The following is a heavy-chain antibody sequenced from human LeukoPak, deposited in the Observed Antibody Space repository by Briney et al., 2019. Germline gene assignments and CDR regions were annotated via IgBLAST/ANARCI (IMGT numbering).Heavy chain of an antibody. CDR3: AKDMDNGYYGFDY. D-gene: IGHD3-3*01. CDR2: ISSSSSYI. CDR1: GFTFSSYS. J-gene: IGHJ4*02. Sequence: GGSLRLSXAASGFTFSSYSMNWVRQAPGKGPEWVSSISSSSSYIYYADSVKGRFTISRDNAKNSLYLQMNSLRAEDTAVYYCAKDMDNGYYGFDYWGQGTLVTVSS. V-gene: IGHV3-21*01.